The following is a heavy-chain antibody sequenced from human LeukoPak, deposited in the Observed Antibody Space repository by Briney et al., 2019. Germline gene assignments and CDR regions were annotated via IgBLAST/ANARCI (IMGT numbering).Heavy chain of an antibody. D-gene: IGHD6-19*01. V-gene: IGHV5-51*01. CDR1: GYIFTSYW. J-gene: IGHJ6*02. CDR3: ARHYSSGWYVGHYYYGMDV. Sequence: GESLKISCKGSGYIFTSYWIDWVRQMPGKGLERMGIIYPGDSDTRYSPSFQGQVTISADKSISTAYLQWSSLKASDTAMYYCARHYSSGWYVGHYYYGMDVWGQGTTVTVSS. CDR2: IYPGDSDT.